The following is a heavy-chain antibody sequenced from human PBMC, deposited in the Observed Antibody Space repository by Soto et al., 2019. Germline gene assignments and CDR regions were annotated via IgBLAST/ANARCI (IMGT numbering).Heavy chain of an antibody. CDR2: IIPIFGTA. V-gene: IGHV1-69*13. J-gene: IGHJ6*02. Sequence: SVKVSCKASGGTFSSYAISWVRQAPGQGLEWMGGIIPIFGTANYAQKFQGRVTITADESTSTAYMELSSLRSEDTAVYYCARFGQDLGSVYGMDVCGQGTTVTVSS. D-gene: IGHD3-10*01. CDR3: ARFGQDLGSVYGMDV. CDR1: GGTFSSYA.